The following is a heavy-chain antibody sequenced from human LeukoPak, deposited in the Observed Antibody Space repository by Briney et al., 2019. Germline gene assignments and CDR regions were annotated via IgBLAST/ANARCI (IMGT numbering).Heavy chain of an antibody. D-gene: IGHD6-19*01. Sequence: SETLSLTCTVSGYSISSGYYWGWIRQPPGKGLEWIGNIYHSESTYYNPSLKSRVTISVDTSKNQFSLRLSSVTAADTAVYYCARGRPRGAVAGKGHYFDYWGQGTLVTVSS. CDR2: IYHSEST. J-gene: IGHJ4*02. CDR1: GYSISSGYY. V-gene: IGHV4-38-2*02. CDR3: ARGRPRGAVAGKGHYFDY.